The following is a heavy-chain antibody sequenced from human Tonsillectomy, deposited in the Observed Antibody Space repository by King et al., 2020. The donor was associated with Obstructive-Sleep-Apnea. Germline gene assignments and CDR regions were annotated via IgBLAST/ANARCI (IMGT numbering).Heavy chain of an antibody. Sequence: VQLQESGPGLVKPSETLSLTCTVSVGSVSSGSYYWSLIRQPPGKGLEWIVYIYYSGSTNYNPSPKSGVTISVDTSKNQFSLKLSSVTAADTAVYYCAREKTDYYDSSGYYQKNYFDYWGQGTLVTVSS. D-gene: IGHD3-22*01. CDR1: VGSVSSGSYY. CDR2: IYYSGST. CDR3: AREKTDYYDSSGYYQKNYFDY. J-gene: IGHJ4*02. V-gene: IGHV4-61*01.